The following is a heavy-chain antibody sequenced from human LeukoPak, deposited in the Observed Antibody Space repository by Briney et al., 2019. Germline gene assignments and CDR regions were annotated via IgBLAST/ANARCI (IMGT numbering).Heavy chain of an antibody. CDR2: INPNSGNT. CDR3: ARANSAAGTDY. CDR1: GYTFTSYA. V-gene: IGHV1-8*02. D-gene: IGHD6-13*01. Sequence: ASVKVSCKASGYTFTSYAMNWVRQAPGQGLEWMGWINPNSGNTGYAQKFQGRVTMTRNTSISTAYMELSSLRSEDTAVYYCARANSAAGTDYWGQGTLVTVSS. J-gene: IGHJ4*02.